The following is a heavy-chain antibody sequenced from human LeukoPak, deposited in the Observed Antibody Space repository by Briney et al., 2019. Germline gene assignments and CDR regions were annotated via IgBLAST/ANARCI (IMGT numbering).Heavy chain of an antibody. D-gene: IGHD3-10*01. CDR2: ISYDGSNK. J-gene: IGHJ4*02. V-gene: IGHV3-30-3*01. Sequence: PGGSLRLSCAASGFTFSSYAMHWVRQAPGKGLEWVAVISYDGSNKYYADSVKGRFTISRDNSKNTLYLQMNSLRAEDTAVYYCARDRSGSYSFDYWGQGTLVTVSS. CDR3: ARDRSGSYSFDY. CDR1: GFTFSSYA.